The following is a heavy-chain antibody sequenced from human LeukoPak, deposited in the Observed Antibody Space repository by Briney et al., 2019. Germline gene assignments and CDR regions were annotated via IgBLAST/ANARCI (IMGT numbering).Heavy chain of an antibody. J-gene: IGHJ4*02. Sequence: GSLRLSCVASGFTFSRFEMNWVRQPPGKGLEWIGEINHSGSTNYNPSLKSRVTISVDTSKNQFSLKLSSVTAADTAVYYCARHSFSGWYRRSFGDWGQGTLVSVSS. D-gene: IGHD6-19*01. V-gene: IGHV4-34*01. CDR1: GFTFSRFE. CDR3: ARHSFSGWYRRSFGD. CDR2: INHSGST.